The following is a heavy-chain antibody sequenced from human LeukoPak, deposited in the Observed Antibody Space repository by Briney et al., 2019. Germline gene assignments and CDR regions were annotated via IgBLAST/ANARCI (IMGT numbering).Heavy chain of an antibody. CDR2: IWYDGSNK. CDR3: ARSSAVAAPNFDY. CDR1: GFTFSSYG. Sequence: GGSLRLSCAASGFTFSSYGMHWVRQAPGKGLEWVAVIWYDGSNKYYADSVKGRSTISRDNSKNTLYLQMNSLRAEDTAVYYCARSSAVAAPNFDYWGQGTLVTVSS. D-gene: IGHD6-19*01. V-gene: IGHV3-33*01. J-gene: IGHJ4*02.